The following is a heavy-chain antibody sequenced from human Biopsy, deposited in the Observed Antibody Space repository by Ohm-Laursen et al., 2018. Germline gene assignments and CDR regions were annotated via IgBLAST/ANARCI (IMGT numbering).Heavy chain of an antibody. CDR2: IWYDGSDK. CDR1: GVTLSGYS. CDR3: ATEVVPAGIGGHWLDP. Sequence: SLRLSCAAAGVTLSGYSMNWVRQAPGKGLEWVAVIWYDGSDKYYGDSVKGRFTVSKENGKNSLYLHMNSLRAEDTAVYYCATEVVPAGIGGHWLDPWGQGTLVTVSS. V-gene: IGHV3-33*03. J-gene: IGHJ5*02. D-gene: IGHD2-2*01.